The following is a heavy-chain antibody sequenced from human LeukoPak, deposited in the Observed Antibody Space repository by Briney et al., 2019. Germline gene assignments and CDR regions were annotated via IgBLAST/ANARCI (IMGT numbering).Heavy chain of an antibody. Sequence: GRSLRLSCAASGFTFSSYGMHWVRQAPGKGLEWVAVISYDGSNKYYADSVKGRFTISRDNSKNTLYLQMNSLRAEDTAVYYCARESRNPSFDYWGQGTLVTVSS. CDR2: ISYDGSNK. V-gene: IGHV3-30*03. CDR1: GFTFSSYG. D-gene: IGHD1-14*01. CDR3: ARESRNPSFDY. J-gene: IGHJ4*02.